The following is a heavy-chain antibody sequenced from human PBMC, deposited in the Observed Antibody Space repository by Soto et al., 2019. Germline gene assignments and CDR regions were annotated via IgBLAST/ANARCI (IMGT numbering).Heavy chain of an antibody. V-gene: IGHV4-59*01. CDR1: GGSISSYY. J-gene: IGHJ6*02. CDR2: IYYSGST. Sequence: PSETLSLTCTVSGGSISSYYWSWIRQPPGKGLEWIGYIYYSGSTNYNPSLKSRVTISVDTSKNQFSLKLSSVTAADTAVYYCASGWYQPIYYYYYGMDVWGQGTTVTVYS. CDR3: ASGWYQPIYYYYYGMDV. D-gene: IGHD2-2*01.